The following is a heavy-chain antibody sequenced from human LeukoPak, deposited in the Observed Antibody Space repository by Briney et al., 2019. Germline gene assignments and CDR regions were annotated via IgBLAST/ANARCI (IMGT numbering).Heavy chain of an antibody. CDR2: IYYSGST. CDR3: ARSSQQLADY. V-gene: IGHV4-39*07. J-gene: IGHJ4*02. CDR1: GGSISSSIYY. Sequence: SETLSLTCTASGGSISSSIYYWGWIRQPPGKGLEWIGSIYYSGSTYYNPSLKSRVTISVDTSKNQFSLKLSSVTAADTAVYYCARSSQQLADYWGQGTLVTVSS. D-gene: IGHD6-13*01.